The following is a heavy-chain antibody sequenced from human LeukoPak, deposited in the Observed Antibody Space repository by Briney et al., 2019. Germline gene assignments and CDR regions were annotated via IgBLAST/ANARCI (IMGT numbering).Heavy chain of an antibody. J-gene: IGHJ4*02. CDR3: ARDANLGLSSSSSLGNYFDY. CDR1: GFTFISYA. Sequence: TGGSLRLSCAASGFTFISYAMSWVRQAPGKGLEWVSVISGSGDSTHYADSVKGRFTISRDNSKNTVYLQMNSLRAEDTAVYYCARDANLGLSSSSSLGNYFDYWGQGTLVTVSS. V-gene: IGHV3-23*01. D-gene: IGHD6-13*01. CDR2: ISGSGDST.